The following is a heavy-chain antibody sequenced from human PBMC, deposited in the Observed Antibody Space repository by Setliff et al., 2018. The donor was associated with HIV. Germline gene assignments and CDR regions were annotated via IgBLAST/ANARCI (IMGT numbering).Heavy chain of an antibody. J-gene: IGHJ4*02. CDR3: ATDCAVVGGTGSLDS. V-gene: IGHV3-21*04. CDR2: ISSSSSYI. Sequence: KPGGSLRLSCAASGFTFSSYGMNWVRQAPGKGLEWVSSISSSSSYIYYADSVKGRFTISRDNAEKSLYLQMNSLRVEDTAVYYCATDCAVVGGTGSLDSWGQGTLVTVSS. D-gene: IGHD1-26*01. CDR1: GFTFSSYG.